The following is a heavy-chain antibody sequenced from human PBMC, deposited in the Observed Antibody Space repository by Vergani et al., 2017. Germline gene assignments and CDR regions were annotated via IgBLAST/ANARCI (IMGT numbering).Heavy chain of an antibody. J-gene: IGHJ5*02. Sequence: QVRLHESGPGLVKPSETLSLTCSVSGGSMSGYYWSWIRQPPGKELEWIGYMYHSGSTNYNPSLETRVTISGDTSKNQFSLKLNSVTAADTAVYYCGRVAYFYGLGSRLLDLWGQGILVTVSS. CDR1: GGSMSGYY. CDR3: GRVAYFYGLGSRLLDL. V-gene: IGHV4-59*01. CDR2: MYHSGST. D-gene: IGHD3-10*01.